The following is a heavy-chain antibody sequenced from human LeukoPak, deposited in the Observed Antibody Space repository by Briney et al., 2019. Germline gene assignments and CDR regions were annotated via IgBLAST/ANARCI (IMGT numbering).Heavy chain of an antibody. V-gene: IGHV3-30*18. Sequence: GGSLRLSCAASGYTFSSYGMNWVRQAPGKGLEWVAVISYDGSNKYYADSVKGRFTISRDNSKNTLYLQMNSLRAEDTAVYYCAKDSMAFDYWSQGTLVTVSS. CDR2: ISYDGSNK. CDR3: AKDSMAFDY. D-gene: IGHD2/OR15-2a*01. J-gene: IGHJ4*02. CDR1: GYTFSSYG.